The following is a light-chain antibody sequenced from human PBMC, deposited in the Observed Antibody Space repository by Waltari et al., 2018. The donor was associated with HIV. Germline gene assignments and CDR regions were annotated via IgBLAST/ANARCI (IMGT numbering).Light chain of an antibody. CDR3: QSYDSSLLWV. V-gene: IGLV1-40*01. J-gene: IGLJ3*02. CDR2: GNR. Sequence: QSVLTQPPSVSGAPGQRVTISCTGSSSNIGAGYDVHWYQQLPGTAPNILSYGNRNRPSGVPDRFSGSKTGTSASLAITGLQAEDEADYYCQSYDSSLLWVFGGGTKLTVL. CDR1: SSNIGAGYD.